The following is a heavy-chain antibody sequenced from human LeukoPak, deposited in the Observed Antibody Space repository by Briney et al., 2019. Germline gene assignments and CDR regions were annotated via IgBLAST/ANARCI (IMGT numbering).Heavy chain of an antibody. J-gene: IGHJ4*02. CDR1: GFTFSSYA. D-gene: IGHD4-23*01. V-gene: IGHV3-30-3*01. Sequence: PGGSLRLSCAASGFTFSSYAMHWVRQAPGEGLEWVAVISYDGSNKYSADSVKGRFTISRDNSKNTLYLQMNSLRAEDTAVYYCAKGRTTVARLYYFDYWGQGTLVTVSS. CDR3: AKGRTTVARLYYFDY. CDR2: ISYDGSNK.